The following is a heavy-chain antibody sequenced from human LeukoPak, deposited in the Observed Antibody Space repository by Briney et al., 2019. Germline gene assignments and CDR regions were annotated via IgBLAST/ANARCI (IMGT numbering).Heavy chain of an antibody. V-gene: IGHV3-11*04. CDR2: ISSSGSTI. CDR3: AKESGFQGARADHQGEYNWFDP. J-gene: IGHJ5*02. Sequence: PGGSLRLSCAASGFTFSDYYMSWIRQAPGKGLEWVSYISSSGSTIYYADSVKGRFTISRDNSKNTLYLQMNSLRAEDTAVYYCAKESGFQGARADHQGEYNWFDPWGQGTLVTVSS. D-gene: IGHD3-16*01. CDR1: GFTFSDYY.